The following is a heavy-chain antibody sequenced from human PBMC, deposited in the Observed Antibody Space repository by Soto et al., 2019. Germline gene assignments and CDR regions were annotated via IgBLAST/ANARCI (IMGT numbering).Heavy chain of an antibody. Sequence: EVQLVESGGGLVQPGGSLRLSCSASGFTFSSYAMHWVRQAPGRGLEYVSAISRNGDNTYYADSVKGRFTISRDNSKNTLYLQMRSLRAEDTAVYYCVKEGYYYDSSGYYYGWFDPWGQGTLVTVSS. V-gene: IGHV3-64D*06. CDR1: GFTFSSYA. J-gene: IGHJ5*02. D-gene: IGHD3-22*01. CDR2: ISRNGDNT. CDR3: VKEGYYYDSSGYYYGWFDP.